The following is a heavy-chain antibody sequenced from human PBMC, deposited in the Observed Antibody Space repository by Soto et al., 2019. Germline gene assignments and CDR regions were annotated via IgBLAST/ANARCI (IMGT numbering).Heavy chain of an antibody. Sequence: PSETLSLTCAVSGGSISSGGYSWSWIRQPPGKGLEWIGYIYHSGSTYYNPSLKSRVAMSVDKSKNQFSLKLISVTAADTALYYCARTEVPESSSWHPCDPWGQGTLVTVSS. V-gene: IGHV4-30-2*01. CDR2: IYHSGST. CDR1: GGSISSGGYS. D-gene: IGHD6-13*01. J-gene: IGHJ5*02. CDR3: ARTEVPESSSWHPCDP.